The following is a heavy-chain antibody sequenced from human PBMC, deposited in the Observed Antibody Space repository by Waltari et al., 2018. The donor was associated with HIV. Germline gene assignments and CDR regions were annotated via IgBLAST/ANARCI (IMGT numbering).Heavy chain of an antibody. CDR1: GFRFSDYG. Sequence: VQLEESGGGVVQPGRSRRLSCAASGFRFSDYGMHWVRQAPGKGLEWVAVIWYDGSKKEYSDSVNGRFTISKDNSKNTLFLQMNSLRVDDTAVYFCARVPFASSWSADSFDVWGPGTRITVSS. J-gene: IGHJ3*01. CDR2: IWYDGSKK. V-gene: IGHV3-33*01. D-gene: IGHD6-13*01. CDR3: ARVPFASSWSADSFDV.